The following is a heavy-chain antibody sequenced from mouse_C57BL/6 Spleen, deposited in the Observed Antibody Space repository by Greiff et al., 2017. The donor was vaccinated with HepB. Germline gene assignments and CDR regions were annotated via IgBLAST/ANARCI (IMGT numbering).Heavy chain of an antibody. J-gene: IGHJ3*01. CDR1: GYSFTSYY. CDR3: ARPHYYGSSPFAY. Sequence: VQLQESGPELVKPGASVKISCKASGYSFTSYYIHWVKQRPGQGLEWIGWIYPGSGNTKYNEKFKGKATLTADTSSSTAYMQLSSLTSEDSAVYYCARPHYYGSSPFAYWGQGTLVTVSA. D-gene: IGHD1-1*01. V-gene: IGHV1-66*01. CDR2: IYPGSGNT.